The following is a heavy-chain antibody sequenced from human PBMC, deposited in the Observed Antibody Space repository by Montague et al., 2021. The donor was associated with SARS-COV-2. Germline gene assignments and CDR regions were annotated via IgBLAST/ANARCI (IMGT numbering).Heavy chain of an antibody. J-gene: IGHJ6*02. V-gene: IGHV4-59*01. Sequence: ETLSLSCTVSGGSISTYYWNWIRQFPGKGLEWIGYIDYSGSTNYNPSLQSRVIISVDGSKIQFSLKLNSVTAADTAIYYCARLPYDNSYGMDVWGQGTTVTVSS. CDR2: IDYSGST. CDR3: ARLPYDNSYGMDV. CDR1: GGSISTYY. D-gene: IGHD3-9*01.